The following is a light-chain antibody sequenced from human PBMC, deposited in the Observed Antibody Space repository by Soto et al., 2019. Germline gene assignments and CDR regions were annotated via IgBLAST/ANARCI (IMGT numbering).Light chain of an antibody. V-gene: IGLV2-11*01. CDR1: ISDFGGYNY. CDR2: DVS. Sequence: SRLTHPRALACWARQRDTISCTETISDFGGYNYVSRYQQHPGKAPKLMIYDVSKRPSGVPDRFSGSKSGNTASLTISGLQAEDEADYYCCSYAGSYTLYVFGTGTKGTVL. CDR3: CSYAGSYTLYV. J-gene: IGLJ1*01.